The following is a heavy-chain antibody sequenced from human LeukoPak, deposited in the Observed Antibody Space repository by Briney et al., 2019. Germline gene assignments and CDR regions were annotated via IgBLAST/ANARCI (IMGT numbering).Heavy chain of an antibody. CDR1: GFTFSRYC. J-gene: IGHJ4*02. Sequence: PGGSLTLSCAASGFTFSRYCKRGVRQAPGKGREGVANINEDGRETYYMASVKGRFTISRDKAKNQLYLKVNSLSVDDTAVYYCARDRGYCSSTSCYGTYYFDYWGQGTLVTVSS. CDR2: INEDGRET. CDR3: ARDRGYCSSTSCYGTYYFDY. D-gene: IGHD2-2*01. V-gene: IGHV3-7*01.